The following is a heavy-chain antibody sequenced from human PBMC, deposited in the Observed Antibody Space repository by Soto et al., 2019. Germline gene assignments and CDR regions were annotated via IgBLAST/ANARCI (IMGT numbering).Heavy chain of an antibody. CDR1: GGSISSYY. D-gene: IGHD3-22*01. Sequence: SETLSLTCTVSGGSISSYYWSWIRQPAGKGLEWIGRIYTSGSTNYNPSLKSRVTMSVDTSKNQFSLKLSSVTAADTAVYYCARGFGYYDSSGPTTTDAFDIWGQGTMVT. CDR3: ARGFGYYDSSGPTTTDAFDI. V-gene: IGHV4-4*07. J-gene: IGHJ3*02. CDR2: IYTSGST.